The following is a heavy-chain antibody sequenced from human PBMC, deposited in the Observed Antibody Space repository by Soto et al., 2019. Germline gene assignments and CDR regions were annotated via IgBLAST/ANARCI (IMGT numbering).Heavy chain of an antibody. D-gene: IGHD3-3*01. CDR1: GYTFTSYG. V-gene: IGHV1-18*01. J-gene: IGHJ3*02. CDR2: ISAYNGNT. Sequence: ASVKVSCKASGYTFTSYGISWVRQAPGQGLEWMGWISAYNGNTNYAQKLQGRVTMTTDTSTSTAYMELRSLRSDDTAVYYCARVLLPGITIFGVVITNSDAFDIWGQGTMVTISS. CDR3: ARVLLPGITIFGVVITNSDAFDI.